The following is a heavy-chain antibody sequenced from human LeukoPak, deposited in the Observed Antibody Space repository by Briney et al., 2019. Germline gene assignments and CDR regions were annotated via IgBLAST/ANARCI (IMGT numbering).Heavy chain of an antibody. CDR1: GFTFTDYY. CDR2: INPNSGGT. CDR3: ARDPSQYYYGSGQNWFDP. Sequence: ASVKVSCKASGFTFTDYYMHWVRQAPGQGPEWMGWINPNSGGTTYEQKFQGRVTMTSDTSTSTAYMELYSLRSDDTAVYYCARDPSQYYYGSGQNWFDPWGQGTLVTVSS. D-gene: IGHD3-10*01. V-gene: IGHV1-2*02. J-gene: IGHJ5*02.